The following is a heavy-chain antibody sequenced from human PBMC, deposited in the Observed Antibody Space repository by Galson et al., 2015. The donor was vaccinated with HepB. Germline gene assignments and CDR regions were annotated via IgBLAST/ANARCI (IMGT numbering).Heavy chain of an antibody. Sequence: SVKVSCKASGYTFTSYYMHWVRQAPGQGLEWMGIINPSGGSTSYAQKFQGRVTVTRDTSTSTVYMELSSLRSEDTAVYYCARDPPLWASYYGMDVWGQGTTVTVSS. J-gene: IGHJ6*02. CDR3: ARDPPLWASYYGMDV. D-gene: IGHD3-10*01. CDR1: GYTFTSYY. V-gene: IGHV1-46*01. CDR2: INPSGGST.